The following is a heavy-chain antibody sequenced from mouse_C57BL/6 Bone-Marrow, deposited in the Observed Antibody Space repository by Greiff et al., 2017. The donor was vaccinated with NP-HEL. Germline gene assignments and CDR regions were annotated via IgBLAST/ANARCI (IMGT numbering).Heavy chain of an antibody. CDR1: GYTFTSYW. CDR3: ARLTAQATASMDY. Sequence: PGASVKMSCKASGYTFTSYWITWVKQRPGQGLEWIGDIYPGSGSTNYNEKFKSKATLTVDTSSSTAYMQLSSLTSEDSAVYYCARLTAQATASMDYWGQGTSVTVSS. D-gene: IGHD3-2*02. J-gene: IGHJ4*01. CDR2: IYPGSGST. V-gene: IGHV1-55*01.